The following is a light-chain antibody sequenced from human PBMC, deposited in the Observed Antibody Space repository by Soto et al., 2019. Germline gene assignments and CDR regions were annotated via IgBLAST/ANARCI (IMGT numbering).Light chain of an antibody. CDR1: QSVSSSY. J-gene: IGKJ4*01. V-gene: IGKV3-20*01. CDR2: GAS. Sequence: EIVLTQSPGTLSLSPGERATLSCRASQSVSSSYLAWYQQKPGQAPRLLIYGASSRATGIPDRFSGSGSGADVTLTISRLEPEDFAVYYCHQYGSSPRTFGGGTKVEIK. CDR3: HQYGSSPRT.